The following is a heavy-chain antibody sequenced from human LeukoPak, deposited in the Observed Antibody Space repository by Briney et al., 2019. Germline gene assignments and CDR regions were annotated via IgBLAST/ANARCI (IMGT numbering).Heavy chain of an antibody. D-gene: IGHD1-26*01. CDR3: ARDLVGPGYYFDY. Sequence: GGPLRLFCAASGFIFSSYAMHWVRQAPGKGLEWVAVISYDGTNKYYADSVKGRFTISRDNSENTLYLQMNSLRAEDTAVYYCARDLVGPGYYFDYWGQGTLVTVSS. CDR1: GFIFSSYA. CDR2: ISYDGTNK. J-gene: IGHJ4*02. V-gene: IGHV3-30-3*01.